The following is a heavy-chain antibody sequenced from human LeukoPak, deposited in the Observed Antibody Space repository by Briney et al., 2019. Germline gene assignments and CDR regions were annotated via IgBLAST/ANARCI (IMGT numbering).Heavy chain of an antibody. CDR1: GGSINSYY. Sequence: MPSETLSLTCAVSGGSINSYYWSWIRQPPGKGLEWIGYIYDSGSTNYNPSLKSRVTTSLDTSKNQVSLELSSVTAADTAVYYCTKSDGYGLIRICGRGTMVTVSS. CDR2: IYDSGST. CDR3: TKSDGYGLIRI. J-gene: IGHJ3*02. D-gene: IGHD3-10*01. V-gene: IGHV4-59*01.